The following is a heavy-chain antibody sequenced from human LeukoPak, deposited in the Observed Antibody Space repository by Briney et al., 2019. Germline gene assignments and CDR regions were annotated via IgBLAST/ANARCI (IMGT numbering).Heavy chain of an antibody. D-gene: IGHD6-13*01. CDR3: ARFGAAAALNFRFYYYYGMDV. CDR1: GFTVSSNY. Sequence: GGSLRLSRAASGFTVSSNYMSWVRQAPGKGLEWVSVIYSDDSTYYADSVKGRFTISRHNSKNTLYLQMNSLRAEDTAVYYCARFGAAAALNFRFYYYYGMDVWGQGTTVTVSS. CDR2: IYSDDST. V-gene: IGHV3-66*02. J-gene: IGHJ6*02.